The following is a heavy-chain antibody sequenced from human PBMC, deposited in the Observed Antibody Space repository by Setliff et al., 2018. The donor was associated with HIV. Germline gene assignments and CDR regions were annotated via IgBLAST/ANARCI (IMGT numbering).Heavy chain of an antibody. CDR3: AKEGSWNDDSGAFNI. D-gene: IGHD1-1*01. J-gene: IGHJ3*02. V-gene: IGHV4-31*01. Sequence: SETLSLTCTVSGGSISGGVHYWGWIRQHPGKGLEWIGYIHSSGSTYYNPSLKSQVTISVDTSKNRLSLKLSSVTAADAAGYYCAKEGSWNDDSGAFNIGGQGTMVTVSS. CDR1: GGSISGGVHY. CDR2: IHSSGST.